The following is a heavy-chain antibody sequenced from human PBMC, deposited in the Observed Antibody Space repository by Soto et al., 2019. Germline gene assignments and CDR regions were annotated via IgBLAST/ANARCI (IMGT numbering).Heavy chain of an antibody. CDR2: INPSGGST. CDR3: ARSRDRFDY. Sequence: GASVKVSCKASGYTFTIYYMHWVRQAPGQGLEWMGIINPSGGSTSYARMFQGRVTMTRDTSTSTVYMEPSSLRSEDTAIYYCARSRDRFDYWGQGTLVTVSS. J-gene: IGHJ4*02. CDR1: GYTFTIYY. V-gene: IGHV1-46*01.